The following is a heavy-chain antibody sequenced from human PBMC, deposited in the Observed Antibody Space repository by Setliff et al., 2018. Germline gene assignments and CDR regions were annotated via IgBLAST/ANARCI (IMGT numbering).Heavy chain of an antibody. V-gene: IGHV4-4*07. CDR2: IYTSGST. CDR3: VRDLPELTGRSFAP. Sequence: PSETLSLTCTLSGGSISSYFWTWIRQPAGKGLEWIGRIYTSGSTNYNPSLKSRVTMSIDTSKNQFSLKLTSVTAADTAVYYCVRDLPELTGRSFAPWGQGTQVTVSS. D-gene: IGHD7-27*01. CDR1: GGSISSYF. J-gene: IGHJ5*01.